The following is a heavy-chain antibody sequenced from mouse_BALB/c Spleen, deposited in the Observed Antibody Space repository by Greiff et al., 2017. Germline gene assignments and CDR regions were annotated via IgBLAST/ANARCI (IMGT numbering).Heavy chain of an antibody. Sequence: QVQLKQSGSELMKPGASVKISCKATGYTFSSYWIEWVKQRPGHGLEWIGEILPGSGSTNYNEKFKGKATFTADTSSNTAYMQLSSLTSEDSAVYYCAMSYYAMDYWGQGTSVTVSS. CDR2: ILPGSGST. CDR1: GYTFSSYW. V-gene: IGHV1-9*01. J-gene: IGHJ4*01. CDR3: AMSYYAMDY.